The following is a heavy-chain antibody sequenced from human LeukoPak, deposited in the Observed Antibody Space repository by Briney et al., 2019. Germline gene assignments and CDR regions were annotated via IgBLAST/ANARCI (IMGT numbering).Heavy chain of an antibody. CDR1: GFTFSSYS. Sequence: GGSLRLSCAASGFTFSSYSMNWVRQAPGKGLEWVGRIKSKTDGGTTDYAAPVKGRFTISRDDSKNTLYLQMNSLKTEDTAVYYCTDIRQYYDFWSGYYTNQGYYYYMDVWGKGTTVTVSS. D-gene: IGHD3-3*01. CDR2: IKSKTDGGTT. V-gene: IGHV3-15*01. J-gene: IGHJ6*03. CDR3: TDIRQYYDFWSGYYTNQGYYYYMDV.